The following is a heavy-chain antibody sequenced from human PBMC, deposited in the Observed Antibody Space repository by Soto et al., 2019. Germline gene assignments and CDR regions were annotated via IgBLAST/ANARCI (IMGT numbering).Heavy chain of an antibody. Sequence: GGSLRLSCAASGFTFSRYGMHWVSQAPGEGLEWMAVIVNDGSDRDHADSVKGRFTISRDNSKSTLYLQMNNLRAEDTAMYYCARDDDYAGNGFDYWGQGTLDTVSS. V-gene: IGHV3-33*01. J-gene: IGHJ4*02. CDR1: GFTFSRYG. D-gene: IGHD3-16*01. CDR3: ARDDDYAGNGFDY. CDR2: IVNDGSDR.